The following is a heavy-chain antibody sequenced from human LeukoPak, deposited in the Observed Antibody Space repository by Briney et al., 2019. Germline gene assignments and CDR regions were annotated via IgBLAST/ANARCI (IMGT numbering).Heavy chain of an antibody. V-gene: IGHV1-2*02. D-gene: IGHD3-10*01. CDR3: ARGGSYYYGPGSYYWFDP. CDR2: INPNSGGT. CDR1: GYSFTSYY. Sequence: ASVKVSCKASGYSFTSYYMHWVRQAPGQGLEWMGWINPNSGGTNYAQKFQGRVTMTRDTSISTAYMELSRLRSDDTAVYYCARGGSYYYGPGSYYWFDPWGQGTLVTVSS. J-gene: IGHJ5*02.